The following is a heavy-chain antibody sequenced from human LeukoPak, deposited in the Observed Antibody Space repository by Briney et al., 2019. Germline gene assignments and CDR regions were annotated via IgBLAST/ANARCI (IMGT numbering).Heavy chain of an antibody. CDR1: GFTFSSYA. J-gene: IGHJ4*02. Sequence: GGSLRLSCAASGFTFSSYAIHLVRQAPVKGLEWVAVISSDGSNKYYADSVKGRFTISRDNSKNTLYLQLNSLRAEDTAVYYCARAFVDIVSYFDYWGQGTLVTVSS. CDR2: ISSDGSNK. CDR3: ARAFVDIVSYFDY. V-gene: IGHV3-30-3*01. D-gene: IGHD5/OR15-5a*01.